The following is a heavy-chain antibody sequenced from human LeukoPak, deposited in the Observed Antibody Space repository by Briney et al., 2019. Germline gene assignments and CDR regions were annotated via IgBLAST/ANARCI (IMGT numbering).Heavy chain of an antibody. D-gene: IGHD1-26*01. Sequence: GGSLRLSCAASGFTLSSYAMSWVRQAPGKGLEWVSAISGSGGSTYYADSVKGRFTISRDNSKNTLYLQMNSLRAEDTAVYYCAKDRGFIVGATTVYWGQGTLVTVSS. CDR3: AKDRGFIVGATTVY. CDR2: ISGSGGST. J-gene: IGHJ4*02. CDR1: GFTLSSYA. V-gene: IGHV3-23*01.